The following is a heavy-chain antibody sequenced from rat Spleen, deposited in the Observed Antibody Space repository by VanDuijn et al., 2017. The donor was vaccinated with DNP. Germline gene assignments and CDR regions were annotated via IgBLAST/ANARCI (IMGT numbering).Heavy chain of an antibody. V-gene: IGHV5-31*01. D-gene: IGHD1-11*01. CDR3: ARHGDYGGYYFDY. J-gene: IGHJ2*01. CDR1: GFTFSNRW. CDR2: ITSSGGST. Sequence: EVQLVETGGGLVQPGGSLKLSCVASGFTFSNRWMFWIRQAPGKGLEWMASITSSGGSTYYPDSVKGRFTVSRDDAKSSLYLEMNSLRSDDTAAYYCARHGDYGGYYFDYWGQGVIVTVSS.